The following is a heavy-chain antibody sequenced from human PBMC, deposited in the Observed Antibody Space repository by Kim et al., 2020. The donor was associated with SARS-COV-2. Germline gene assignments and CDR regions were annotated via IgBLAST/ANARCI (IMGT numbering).Heavy chain of an antibody. J-gene: IGHJ6*02. CDR2: IWYDGSNK. CDR1: GFTFSSYG. D-gene: IGHD1-26*01. Sequence: GGSLRLSCAASGFTFSSYGMHWVRQAPGKGLEWVAVIWYDGSNKYYADSVKGRFTISRDNSKNTLYLQMNSLRAEDTAVYYCAGVGWEDGYYYGMDVWGQGTTVTVSS. CDR3: AGVGWEDGYYYGMDV. V-gene: IGHV3-33*01.